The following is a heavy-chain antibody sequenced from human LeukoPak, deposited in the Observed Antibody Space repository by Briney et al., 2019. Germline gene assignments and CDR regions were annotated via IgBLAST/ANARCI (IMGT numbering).Heavy chain of an antibody. CDR1: GFTFSGSG. D-gene: IGHD3-3*01. CDR3: AKGLVWSVYLIEN. V-gene: IGHV3-48*04. CDR2: ISSSSTTT. Sequence: GGSLRLSCAASGFTFSGSGMNWVRQAPGKGLEWVSYISSSSTTTYYADSVKGRFTISRDNAKNSLYLQMNSLRADDTAVYYCAKGLVWSVYLIENCGQGTLVTVSS. J-gene: IGHJ4*02.